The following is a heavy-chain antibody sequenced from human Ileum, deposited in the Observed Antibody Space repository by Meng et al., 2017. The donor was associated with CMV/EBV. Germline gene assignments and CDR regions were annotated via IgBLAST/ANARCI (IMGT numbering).Heavy chain of an antibody. D-gene: IGHD6-19*01. Sequence: GESLKISCVGSGYTFSVNYMDWVRQAPGKGLEWVGRIRSKGSRYRTEYAASVRGRFTISRDDSQNSIYLQVSSLKIEDTAVYYCARSVVGTVDYWGQGTLVTVSS. J-gene: IGHJ4*02. CDR1: GYTFSVNY. CDR2: IRSKGSRYRT. CDR3: ARSVVGTVDY. V-gene: IGHV3-72*01.